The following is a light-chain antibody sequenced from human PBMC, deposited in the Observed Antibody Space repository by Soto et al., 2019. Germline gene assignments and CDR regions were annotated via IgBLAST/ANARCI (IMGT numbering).Light chain of an antibody. CDR3: QHYGGVWT. CDR1: QSISNR. Sequence: DIHMTQSPSTLSASVGDRVTITCRASQSISNRLAWYQQKPRKAPKVLIYDASSLEGGVPSRFSGTGSATEFILTISSLQPDDFATYHCQHYGGVWTFGQGTKV. CDR2: DAS. J-gene: IGKJ1*01. V-gene: IGKV1-5*01.